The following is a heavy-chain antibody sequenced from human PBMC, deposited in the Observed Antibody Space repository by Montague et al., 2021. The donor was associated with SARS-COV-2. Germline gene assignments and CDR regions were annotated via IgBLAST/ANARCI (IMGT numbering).Heavy chain of an antibody. CDR1: GLAISMYW. V-gene: IGHV3-7*01. CDR3: GFNSVAGAGDS. J-gene: IGHJ4*02. Sequence: SLRLSCAASGLAISMYWMTWVRQAPGKGLEWVANIKQDGSETYYADSVKGRFSISRDNTKNSLYLQLNSLRADDTAVYCCGFNSVAGAGDSLGQGTLVTVSS. CDR2: IKQDGSET. D-gene: IGHD6-13*01.